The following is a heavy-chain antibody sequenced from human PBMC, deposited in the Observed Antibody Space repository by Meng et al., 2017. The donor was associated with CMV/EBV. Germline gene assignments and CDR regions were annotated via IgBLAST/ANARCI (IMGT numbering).Heavy chain of an antibody. CDR1: GFTFSSYA. Sequence: GGSLRLSCAASGFTFSSYAMHWVRQAPGKGLEWVAVISYDGSNKYYADSVKGRFTISRDNSKNTLYLQMNSLRAEDTAVYYCARDGYSSSWYGPGYYYYYYGMDVWGQGITVTVSS. CDR3: ARDGYSSSWYGPGYYYYYYGMDV. D-gene: IGHD6-13*01. V-gene: IGHV3-30-3*01. CDR2: ISYDGSNK. J-gene: IGHJ6*02.